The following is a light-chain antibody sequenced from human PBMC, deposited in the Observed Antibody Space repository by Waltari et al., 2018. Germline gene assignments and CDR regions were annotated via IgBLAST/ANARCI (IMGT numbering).Light chain of an antibody. V-gene: IGKV3-20*01. J-gene: IGKJ2*01. Sequence: IVLTQSPGTLSLSPGDKASLSCKASQNLSSNFLAWYRQRPGQPSGLLIHGAAKRAAGIPDTFSGSGSGTDFTLTISRLEAEDSAVYYCQQYGTSPYTFGQGTKVEIK. CDR3: QQYGTSPYT. CDR2: GAA. CDR1: QNLSSNF.